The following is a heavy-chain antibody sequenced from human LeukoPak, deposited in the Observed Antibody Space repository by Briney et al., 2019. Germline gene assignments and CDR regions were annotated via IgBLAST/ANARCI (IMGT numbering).Heavy chain of an antibody. Sequence: GSLRLSCAASGSTFSSYAMSWVRQAPGKGLEWVSVISCSGGSTYYADSVKGRFTISRDNSKNTLYLQMNSLRAEDTAVYYCAKFTFSGSGSYCNDYYYYGMDVWAKGTTVTVSS. CDR3: AKFTFSGSGSYCNDYYYYGMDV. D-gene: IGHD3-10*01. V-gene: IGHV3-23*01. J-gene: IGHJ6*04. CDR1: GSTFSSYA. CDR2: ISCSGGST.